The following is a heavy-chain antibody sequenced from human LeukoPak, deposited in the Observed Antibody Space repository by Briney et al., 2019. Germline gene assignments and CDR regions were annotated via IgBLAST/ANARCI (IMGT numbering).Heavy chain of an antibody. D-gene: IGHD3-10*01. V-gene: IGHV3-33*01. CDR1: GFTFSSYG. CDR2: IWYDGSKK. Sequence: GSLRLSCAASGFTFSSYGMHWVRQAPDKGLEWVAVIWYDGSKKYYADSVKGRFTISRDSSKNTLYLQMNSLRAEDTAVYYCARDYNFYFDYWGQGTLVTVSS. CDR3: ARDYNFYFDY. J-gene: IGHJ4*02.